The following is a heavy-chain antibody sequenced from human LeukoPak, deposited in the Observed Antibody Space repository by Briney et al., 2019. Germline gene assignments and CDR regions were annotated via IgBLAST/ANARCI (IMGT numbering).Heavy chain of an antibody. Sequence: SVKVSCKASGGTFSSYAICWVRQAPGQGLEWMGGIIPIFGTANYAQKFQGRVTITADKSTSTAYMELSSLRSEDTAVYYCARVSVISGWAFDYWGQGTLVTVSS. CDR1: GGTFSSYA. V-gene: IGHV1-69*06. CDR3: ARVSVISGWAFDY. D-gene: IGHD6-19*01. J-gene: IGHJ4*02. CDR2: IIPIFGTA.